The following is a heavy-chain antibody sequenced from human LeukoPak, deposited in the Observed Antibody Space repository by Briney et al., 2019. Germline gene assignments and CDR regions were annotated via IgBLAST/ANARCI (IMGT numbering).Heavy chain of an antibody. Sequence: SETLSLTCTVSGGSISSSSYYWGWIRQPPGKGLEWIGSIYYSGSTYYNPSLKSRVTISVDASKNQFSLNLSSLTAADTAVYYCASGEFRYGLQVDYWGQGTLVAVSS. CDR2: IYYSGST. V-gene: IGHV4-39*07. D-gene: IGHD3-16*02. CDR3: ASGEFRYGLQVDY. CDR1: GGSISSSSYY. J-gene: IGHJ4*02.